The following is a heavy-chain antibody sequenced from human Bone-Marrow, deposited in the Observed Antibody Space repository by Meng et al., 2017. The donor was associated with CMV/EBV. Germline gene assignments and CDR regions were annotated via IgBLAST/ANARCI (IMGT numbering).Heavy chain of an antibody. Sequence: GGSLRLSCAASGFTFSSYAMHWVRQAPGKGLEWVAVISYDGSNKYYADSVKGRFTISRDNSKNTLYLQMNSLRAQDTAVYYCASSPRVEYYYDSSGYPADYWGQGTLVTVSS. CDR3: ASSPRVEYYYDSSGYPADY. V-gene: IGHV3-30*04. J-gene: IGHJ4*02. CDR2: ISYDGSNK. CDR1: GFTFSSYA. D-gene: IGHD3-22*01.